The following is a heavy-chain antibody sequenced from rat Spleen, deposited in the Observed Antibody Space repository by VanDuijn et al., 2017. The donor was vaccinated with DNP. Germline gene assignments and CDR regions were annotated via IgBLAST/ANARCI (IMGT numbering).Heavy chain of an antibody. CDR3: ATHRYYDYKDYFDY. Sequence: EVQLVESGGDLVQPGRSLKLSCAASGFTFSDYNMAWVRQAPKKGLEWVATIIYDGSRAYYRDSMKGRFTLSRDNAESTLSLQMDSLRSEDTATYYCATHRYYDYKDYFDYWGQGVMVTVSS. V-gene: IGHV5S10*01. D-gene: IGHD1-6*01. CDR1: GFTFSDYN. CDR2: IIYDGSRA. J-gene: IGHJ2*01.